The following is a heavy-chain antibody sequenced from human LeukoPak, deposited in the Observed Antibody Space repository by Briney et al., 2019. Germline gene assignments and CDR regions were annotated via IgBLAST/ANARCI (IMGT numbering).Heavy chain of an antibody. CDR2: ISSSSSYI. CDR3: ARDRDVDIVATIADY. Sequence: SGGSLRLSCAASGFTFSSYSMNWVRQAPGKGLEWVSSISSSSSYIYYADSVEGRFTISRDNAKNSLYLQMNSLRAEDTAVYYCARDRDVDIVATIADYWGQGTLVTVSS. V-gene: IGHV3-21*01. J-gene: IGHJ4*02. CDR1: GFTFSSYS. D-gene: IGHD5-12*01.